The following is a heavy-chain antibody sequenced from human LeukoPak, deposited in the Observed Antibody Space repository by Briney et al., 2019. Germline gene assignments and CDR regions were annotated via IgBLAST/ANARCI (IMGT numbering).Heavy chain of an antibody. J-gene: IGHJ6*02. CDR3: AGRSAGYYYYGMDV. CDR1: GGTFSDYY. V-gene: IGHV4-34*08. Sequence: KPSETLSLTCAVYGGTFSDYYWSWIRKSPGKGLEWIGEINHSGSTNYNPSLKSRVTISVDTSKNQFSLKLSSVTAADTAVYYCAGRSAGYYYYGMDVWGQGTTVTVSS. CDR2: INHSGST.